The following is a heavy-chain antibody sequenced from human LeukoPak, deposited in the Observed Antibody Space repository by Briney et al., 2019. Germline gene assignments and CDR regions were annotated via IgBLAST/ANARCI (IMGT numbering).Heavy chain of an antibody. CDR3: ARTRASGSYYNPPMGY. J-gene: IGHJ4*02. CDR2: ISSSGDTL. CDR1: GFTFSDYY. D-gene: IGHD3-10*01. Sequence: GGSLRLSCAASGFTFSDYYMNWIRQAPGKGLEGVSYISSSGDTLYYADSVKGRFTISRDNAKNSLYLQMNSLRAEDTAVYYRARTRASGSYYNPPMGYWGQGTLVTVSS. V-gene: IGHV3-11*04.